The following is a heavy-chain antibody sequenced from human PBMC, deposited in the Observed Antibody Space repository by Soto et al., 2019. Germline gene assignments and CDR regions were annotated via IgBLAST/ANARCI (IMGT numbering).Heavy chain of an antibody. Sequence: QVQLVPSGAEVKKPGASGKVSCKASGYTFTSYDINWVRQATGQAPEWMGWMNPDSGHTGDARKFRDINSITRNPSITTAYMELTILRSDGTAIYYWARARVRYSSSNYLDPWGRGTLVTVSS. CDR2: MNPDSGHT. D-gene: IGHD6-6*01. V-gene: IGHV1-8*01. CDR1: GYTFTSYD. CDR3: ARARVRYSSSNYLDP. J-gene: IGHJ5*02.